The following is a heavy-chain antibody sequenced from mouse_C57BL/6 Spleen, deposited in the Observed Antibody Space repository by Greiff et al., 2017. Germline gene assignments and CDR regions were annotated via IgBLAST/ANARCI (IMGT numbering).Heavy chain of an antibody. CDR3: ERGGAGSSRGGYFEG. Sequence: VQLQQSGPELVKPGASVKISCKASGYTFTDYTMDWVKQSHGKSLEWIGDINPNNGGTIYNQKFKGKATLTVDKSSSTAYMELRSLTSEDTAVYDCERGGAGSSRGGYFEGWGTGTTVTVSS. D-gene: IGHD1-1*01. CDR2: INPNNGGT. CDR1: GYTFTDYT. V-gene: IGHV1-18*01. J-gene: IGHJ1*03.